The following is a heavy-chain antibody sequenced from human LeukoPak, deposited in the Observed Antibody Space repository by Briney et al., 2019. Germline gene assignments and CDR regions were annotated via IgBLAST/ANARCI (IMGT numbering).Heavy chain of an antibody. D-gene: IGHD2-15*01. J-gene: IGHJ4*02. CDR2: ISGSGGST. CDR3: AKDLAFGVAH. V-gene: IGHV3-23*01. Sequence: GGSLRLSCAASGFTFTSYAMSWVRQAPGKGLEWVSAISGSGGSTYYADSVKGRFTFSRDNSKNTLYLQMNSLRAEDTAVYYCAKDLAFGVAHWGQGTLVTVSS. CDR1: GFTFTSYA.